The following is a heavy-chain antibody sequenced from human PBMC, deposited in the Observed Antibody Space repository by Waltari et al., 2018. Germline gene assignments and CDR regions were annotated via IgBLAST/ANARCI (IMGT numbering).Heavy chain of an antibody. J-gene: IGHJ4*02. CDR2: ASQSGVS. D-gene: IGHD7-27*01. CDR3: ARDRGWGITDY. V-gene: IGHV4-59*01. CDR1: GVPISSFY. Sequence: QVLLQESGPRLVKPSETLSLICTVSGVPISSFYWSWVRQSPVMGLEWIGYASQSGVSNFNPSLKSRVTISVDTSKNQFSLKLNSVTVADTAVYFCARDRGWGITDYWGQGILVTVSS.